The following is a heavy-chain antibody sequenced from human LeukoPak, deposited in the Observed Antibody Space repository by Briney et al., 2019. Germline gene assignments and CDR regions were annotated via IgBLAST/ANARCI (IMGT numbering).Heavy chain of an antibody. CDR2: IIPIFGTA. D-gene: IGHD3-3*01. V-gene: IGHV1-69*13. Sequence: SVKVSCKASGGTFSSYAISWVRQAPGHGLEWMGGIIPIFGTANYAQKFQGRVTITADESTSTAYMELSSLRSEDTAVYYCARELRFLEWYWFDPWGQGTLVTVSS. CDR1: GGTFSSYA. CDR3: ARELRFLEWYWFDP. J-gene: IGHJ5*02.